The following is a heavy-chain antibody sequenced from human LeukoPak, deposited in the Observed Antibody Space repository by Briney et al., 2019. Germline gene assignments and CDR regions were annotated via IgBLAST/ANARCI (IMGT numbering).Heavy chain of an antibody. CDR3: ARGHLYGGNPYYFDY. CDR1: GGSFSGYY. V-gene: IGHV4-34*01. Sequence: SETLSLTCAVYGGSFSGYYWSWIRQPPGKGLEWIGEINHGGSTNYNPSLKSRVTISVDTSKNQFSLKLSSVTAADTAVYYCARGHLYGGNPYYFDYWGQGTLVTVSS. J-gene: IGHJ4*02. CDR2: INHGGST. D-gene: IGHD4-23*01.